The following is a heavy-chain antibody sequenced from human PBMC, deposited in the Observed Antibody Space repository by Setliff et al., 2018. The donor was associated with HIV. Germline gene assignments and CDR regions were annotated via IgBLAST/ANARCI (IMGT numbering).Heavy chain of an antibody. D-gene: IGHD5-18*01. CDR3: ARDDSNGNTDAFDI. V-gene: IGHV3-74*01. CDR2: LNPEANYI. Sequence: GSLRLSCAASGLTFSTSWMQWVRQSPGEGLLWVARLNPEANYIHYADSVKGRFTISRDNAKNSLYLQMTSLRAEDTAVYYCARDDSNGNTDAFDIWGQGTTVTVSS. J-gene: IGHJ3*02. CDR1: GLTFSTSW.